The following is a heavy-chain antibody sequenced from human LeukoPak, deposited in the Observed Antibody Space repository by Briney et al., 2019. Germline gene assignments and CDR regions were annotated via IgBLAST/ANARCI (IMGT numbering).Heavy chain of an antibody. Sequence: GGSLRLSCAASGFTVSSNYMSWVRQAPGKGLEWVTFIRYDGSNKYYAGSVKGRFTISRDNSKNTLYLQMNSLRAEDTAVYYCAKGSKEVLFTRDHYMDVWGKGTTVTISS. CDR2: IRYDGSNK. CDR3: AKGSKEVLFTRDHYMDV. J-gene: IGHJ6*03. D-gene: IGHD3-3*01. V-gene: IGHV3-30*02. CDR1: GFTVSSNY.